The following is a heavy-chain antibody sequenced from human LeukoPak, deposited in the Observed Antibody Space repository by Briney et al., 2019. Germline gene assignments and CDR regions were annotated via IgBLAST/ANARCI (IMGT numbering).Heavy chain of an antibody. V-gene: IGHV3-74*01. J-gene: IGHJ4*02. Sequence: GGSLRLSCAASGFTFDDYVMHWVRQAPGKGLVWVSRINSDGSSTSYADSVKGRFTISRDNAKNSLYLQMNSLRDEDTAVYYCARLEYYYVSGNYYKLFDYWGQGTLVTVCS. CDR3: ARLEYYYVSGNYYKLFDY. D-gene: IGHD3-10*01. CDR2: INSDGSST. CDR1: GFTFDDYV.